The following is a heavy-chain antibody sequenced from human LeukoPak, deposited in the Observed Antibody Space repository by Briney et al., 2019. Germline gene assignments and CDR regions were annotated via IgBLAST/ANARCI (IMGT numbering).Heavy chain of an antibody. CDR3: ARVGSAADPDY. CDR2: ISSSSSYI. Sequence: GGSLRLSCAASGFTFSSYSMNWVRQAPGKGLEWVSSISSSSSYIYYADSVKGRFTISRGNAKNSLYLQMNSLRAEDTAVYYCARVGSAADPDYWGQGTLVTVSS. D-gene: IGHD6-13*01. V-gene: IGHV3-21*01. J-gene: IGHJ4*02. CDR1: GFTFSSYS.